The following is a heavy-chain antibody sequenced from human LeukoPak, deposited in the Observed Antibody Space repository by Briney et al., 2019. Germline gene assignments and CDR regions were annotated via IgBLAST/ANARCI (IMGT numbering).Heavy chain of an antibody. CDR3: AKDRVFQALWGYLET. CDR1: GFTFSDYV. D-gene: IGHD2-21*01. CDR2: IRPSATIT. V-gene: IGHV3-23*01. J-gene: IGHJ5*02. Sequence: PGGCLSLSWAASGFTFSDYVITWVRQAPGKGMEWVSSIRPSATITYYAHSVEGRFTISRDDSKNTLYLQMSSLRAEDTGVYYCAKDRVFQALWGYLETLGQGTLVTVSS.